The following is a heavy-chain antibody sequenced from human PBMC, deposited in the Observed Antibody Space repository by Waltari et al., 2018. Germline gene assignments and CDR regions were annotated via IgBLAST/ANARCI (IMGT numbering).Heavy chain of an antibody. CDR3: ASHLNYYDSSGFIY. V-gene: IGHV4-34*01. CDR1: GGSFSGYY. CDR2: INHSGST. D-gene: IGHD3-22*01. Sequence: QVQLQQWGAGLLKPSETLSLTCAVYGGSFSGYYWSWIRQPPGKGLEWIGEINHSGSTNSNPSLKSRVTISVDTSKNQFSLKLSSVTAADTAVYYCASHLNYYDSSGFIYWGQGTLVTVSS. J-gene: IGHJ4*02.